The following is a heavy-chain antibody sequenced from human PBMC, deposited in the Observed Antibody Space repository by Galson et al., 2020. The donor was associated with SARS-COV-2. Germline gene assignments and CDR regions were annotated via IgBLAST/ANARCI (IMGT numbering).Heavy chain of an antibody. CDR2: IIPLFGTA. CDR3: ARELTVVVPANSQQGNVYGMDV. D-gene: IGHD2-2*01. J-gene: IGHJ6*02. CDR1: GGTFSSYA. Sequence: SVKVSCKASGGTFSSYAISWVRQAPGQGLEWMGGIIPLFGTANYAQKFQGRVTITADESTSTAYMELSSLRSEDTAVYYCARELTVVVPANSQQGNVYGMDVWGQGTTVTVSS. V-gene: IGHV1-69*13.